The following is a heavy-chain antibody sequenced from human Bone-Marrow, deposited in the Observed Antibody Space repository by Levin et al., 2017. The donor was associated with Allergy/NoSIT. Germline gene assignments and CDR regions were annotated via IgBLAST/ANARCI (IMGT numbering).Heavy chain of an antibody. J-gene: IGHJ4*02. Sequence: ASVKVSCAASGFTFSSYWMHWVRQAPGKGLVWVSRINSDGSSTSYADSVKGRFTISRDNAKNTLYLQMNSLRAEDTAVYYCARVRGSGITIFGVVRSLDYWGQGTLVTVSS. CDR1: GFTFSSYW. CDR2: INSDGSST. CDR3: ARVRGSGITIFGVVRSLDY. D-gene: IGHD3-3*01. V-gene: IGHV3-74*01.